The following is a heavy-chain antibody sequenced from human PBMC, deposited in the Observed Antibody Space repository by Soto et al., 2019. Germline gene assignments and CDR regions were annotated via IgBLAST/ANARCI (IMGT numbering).Heavy chain of an antibody. Sequence: SETRSLTCAVYGGSFSGYYWSWIRQPPGKGLEWIGEINHSGSTNYNPSLKSRVTISVDTSKNQISLKLSSVTAADTAVYYCAGGGGGYRFDYWGQGTLVTVSS. J-gene: IGHJ4*02. CDR3: AGGGGGYRFDY. V-gene: IGHV4-34*01. CDR2: INHSGST. D-gene: IGHD1-26*01. CDR1: GGSFSGYY.